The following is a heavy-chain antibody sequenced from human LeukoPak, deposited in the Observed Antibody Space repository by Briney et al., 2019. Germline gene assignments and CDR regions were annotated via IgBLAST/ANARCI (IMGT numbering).Heavy chain of an antibody. D-gene: IGHD5-18*01. CDR3: ARDRGYSYPYFFDF. Sequence: GSSVKVSCKASGGTFSSYAISWVRQAPGQGLEWMGRIIPIFGTPNYAQKFQGRVTITTGASASTAYMELSSLTSEDTAIYYCARDRGYSYPYFFDFWGQGTLVTVSS. V-gene: IGHV1-69*05. CDR1: GGTFSSYA. J-gene: IGHJ4*02. CDR2: IIPIFGTP.